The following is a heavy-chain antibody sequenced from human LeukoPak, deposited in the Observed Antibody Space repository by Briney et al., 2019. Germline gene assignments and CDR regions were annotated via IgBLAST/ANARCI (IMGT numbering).Heavy chain of an antibody. D-gene: IGHD2-8*01. CDR1: GFPFSSYG. Sequence: PGGSLRLSCAASGFPFSSYGMHWVRQAPGKGLGWVAFIRYDGSNKYYADSVKGRFTISRDNSKNTLYLQMNSLRAEDTAVYACAKLTLDMNCTNGVCWNWFDPWGQGTLVTVSS. V-gene: IGHV3-30*02. CDR3: AKLTLDMNCTNGVCWNWFDP. CDR2: IRYDGSNK. J-gene: IGHJ5*02.